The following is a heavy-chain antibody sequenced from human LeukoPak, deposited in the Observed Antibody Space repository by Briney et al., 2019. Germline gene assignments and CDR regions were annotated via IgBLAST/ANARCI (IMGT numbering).Heavy chain of an antibody. Sequence: PSETLSLTCTVSGGSISSYYWTWIRQPPGKGLEWIGFIYYSGSTNHNPSLKSRVTISVDTSKNQFSLKLSSVTAADTAVYYCAKTPTALVRGGYYFDNWGQGTLVTVSS. V-gene: IGHV4-59*12. CDR1: GGSISSYY. CDR2: IYYSGST. D-gene: IGHD6-6*01. J-gene: IGHJ4*02. CDR3: AKTPTALVRGGYYFDN.